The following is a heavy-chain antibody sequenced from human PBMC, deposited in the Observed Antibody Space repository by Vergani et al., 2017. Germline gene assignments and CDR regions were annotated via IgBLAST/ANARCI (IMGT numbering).Heavy chain of an antibody. CDR3: ARSRPYCTSGSCPAI. V-gene: IGHV4-61*02. Sequence: QVKLQESGPGLLKPSQTLSLTCTVSGESIRSGSHYWSWIRQPAGKGPEWIGHIHTGGSIDLNPSFKSRVSISADTSKSQFSLKLNSVTVADTAVYYCARSRPYCTSGSCPAIWGQGTLVTVSS. J-gene: IGHJ4*02. D-gene: IGHD2-15*01. CDR1: GESIRSGSHY. CDR2: IHTGGSI.